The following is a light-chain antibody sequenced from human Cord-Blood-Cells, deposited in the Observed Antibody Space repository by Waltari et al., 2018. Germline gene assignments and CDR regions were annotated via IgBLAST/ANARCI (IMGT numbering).Light chain of an antibody. CDR3: SSYTSSSR. CDR1: SSDVGGYNY. Sequence: QSALTQPASMSGSPGQSITISCTGTSSDVGGYNYVSWYQQHPGKAPKLMIYDVSNRPSGVSNRFSGSKSGNTASLTISGLQAEDEADYYCSSYTSSSRFGGGTKLTVL. CDR2: DVS. J-gene: IGLJ2*01. V-gene: IGLV2-14*01.